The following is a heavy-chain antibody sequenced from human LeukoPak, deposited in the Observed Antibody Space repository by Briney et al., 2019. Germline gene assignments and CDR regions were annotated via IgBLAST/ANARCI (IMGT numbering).Heavy chain of an antibody. D-gene: IGHD3-9*01. J-gene: IGHJ4*02. V-gene: IGHV4-34*01. CDR3: ARGPMLRYFDWLPRLDY. CDR1: GGSFSGYY. Sequence: SETLSLTCAVYGGSFSGYYWSWIRQPPGKGLEWIGEINHSGSTNYNPSLKSRVTISVDTSKNQFSLKLSSVTAADTAVYYCARGPMLRYFDWLPRLDYWGQGTLVTVSS. CDR2: INHSGST.